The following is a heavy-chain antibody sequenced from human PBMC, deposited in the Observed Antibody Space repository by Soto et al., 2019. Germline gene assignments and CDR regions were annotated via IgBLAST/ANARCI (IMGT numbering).Heavy chain of an antibody. J-gene: IGHJ2*01. CDR2: IYYSGST. Sequence: QVQLQESGPGLVKPSETLSLTCTVSGGSVSSGHNYWSWIRQPPGKGLEWIGYIYYSGSTNYNPSLRSRVPITVDSSKSQSSLKLNSVTAADTGVFYCAVLPRARNIAPRRPLGYFDLWGRGTLVTVSS. D-gene: IGHD5-12*01. CDR1: GGSVSSGHNY. V-gene: IGHV4-61*01. CDR3: AVLPRARNIAPRRPLGYFDL.